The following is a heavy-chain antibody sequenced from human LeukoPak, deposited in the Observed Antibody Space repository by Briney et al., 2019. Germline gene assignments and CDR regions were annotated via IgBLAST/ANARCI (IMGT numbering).Heavy chain of an antibody. Sequence: SETLSLTCTVSGGSISSSGYYWGWIRQPPGKGLEWIGSIYYSGTTYDNPSLRSRVTISVDTSKNQFSLKLSSVIAADTAVYYCAREVWSPNYYYYGMDVWGQGTTVTVSS. V-gene: IGHV4-39*07. CDR1: GGSISSSGYY. CDR3: AREVWSPNYYYYGMDV. D-gene: IGHD3-3*01. J-gene: IGHJ6*02. CDR2: IYYSGTT.